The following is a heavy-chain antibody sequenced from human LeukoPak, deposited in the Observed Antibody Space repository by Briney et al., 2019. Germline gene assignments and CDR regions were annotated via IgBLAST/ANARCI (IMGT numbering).Heavy chain of an antibody. Sequence: GGSLRLSYAASGFTFSSYAMSWVRQAPGKGLEWVSTISGSGAGTYYANSVKGRFTISRDNSKNTLYLQMNSLRAEDTAIYYCAKETYFGGDAQPGVWGQGTLVTVSS. CDR3: AKETYFGGDAQPGV. CDR1: GFTFSSYA. J-gene: IGHJ4*02. D-gene: IGHD2-21*02. CDR2: ISGSGAGT. V-gene: IGHV3-23*01.